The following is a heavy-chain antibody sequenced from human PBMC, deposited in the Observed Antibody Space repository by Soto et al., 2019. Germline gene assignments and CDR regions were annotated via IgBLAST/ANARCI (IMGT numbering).Heavy chain of an antibody. J-gene: IGHJ4*02. CDR2: IIPIFGTA. Sequence: QVQLVQSGAEVKKPGSSVKVSCKASGGTFSSYAISWVRQAPGQGLEWVGGIIPIFGTANYAQKFQGRVTSXAXESXSTAYMELSSLISEDTAVYYCARESRYCSGGSCYFLPGIDYWGQGTLVTVSS. CDR1: GGTFSSYA. V-gene: IGHV1-69*12. CDR3: ARESRYCSGGSCYFLPGIDY. D-gene: IGHD2-15*01.